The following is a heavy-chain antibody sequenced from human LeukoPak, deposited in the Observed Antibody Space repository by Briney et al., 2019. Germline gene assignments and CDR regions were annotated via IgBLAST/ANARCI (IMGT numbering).Heavy chain of an antibody. D-gene: IGHD2-15*01. J-gene: IGHJ6*02. V-gene: IGHV4-30-2*01. Sequence: SETLSLTCTVSGGSISSGGYYWSWIWQPPGKGLEWIGYIYHSGSTYYNPSLKSRVTISVDRSKNQFSLRLSSVTAADTAVYYCARAPGYCSGGSCYYYYYGMDVWGQGTTVTVSS. CDR2: IYHSGST. CDR1: GGSISSGGYY. CDR3: ARAPGYCSGGSCYYYYYGMDV.